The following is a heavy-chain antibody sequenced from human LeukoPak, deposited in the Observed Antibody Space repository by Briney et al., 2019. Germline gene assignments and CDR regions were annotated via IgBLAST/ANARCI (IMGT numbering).Heavy chain of an antibody. J-gene: IGHJ4*02. CDR2: INPSGGRT. D-gene: IGHD3-10*01. CDR3: ARDYYGGHNLYNFDF. V-gene: IGHV1-46*01. CDR1: GYTFTGYY. Sequence: ASVKVSCKASGYTFTGYYMHWVRQAPGQGLEWMGMINPSGGRTTYAKKFQGRVTMTRDTSTNTVYTELSSLRSDDTAVYYCARDYYGGHNLYNFDFWGQGTRVIVSS.